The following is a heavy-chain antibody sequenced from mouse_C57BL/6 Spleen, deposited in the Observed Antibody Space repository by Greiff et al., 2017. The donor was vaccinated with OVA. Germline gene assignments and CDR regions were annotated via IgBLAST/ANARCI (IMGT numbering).Heavy chain of an antibody. CDR2: ISSGSSTI. CDR3: ARLLYGSSPPY. V-gene: IGHV5-17*01. Sequence: EVQLVESGGGLVKPGGSLKLSCAASGFTFSDYGMHWVRQAPEKGLEWVAYISSGSSTIYYADTVKGRFTISRDNAKNTMFLQMTSRRSEDTSMYYCARLLYGSSPPYWGQGTLVTVSA. CDR1: GFTFSDYG. J-gene: IGHJ3*01. D-gene: IGHD1-1*01.